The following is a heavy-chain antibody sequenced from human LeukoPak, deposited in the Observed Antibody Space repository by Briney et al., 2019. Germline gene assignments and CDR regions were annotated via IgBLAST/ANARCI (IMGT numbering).Heavy chain of an antibody. J-gene: IGHJ5*02. V-gene: IGHV4-30-2*01. CDR3: ARVKIMELPVPVPDWFDP. CDR1: GGSISSGGYS. D-gene: IGHD1-26*01. Sequence: SETLSLTCAVSGGSISSGGYSWSWIRQPPGKGLEWIGYIYRSGSTYYNPSLKSRVTISVDRSKNQFSLKLSSVTAADTAVYYCARVKIMELPVPVPDWFDPWGQGTLVTVSS. CDR2: IYRSGST.